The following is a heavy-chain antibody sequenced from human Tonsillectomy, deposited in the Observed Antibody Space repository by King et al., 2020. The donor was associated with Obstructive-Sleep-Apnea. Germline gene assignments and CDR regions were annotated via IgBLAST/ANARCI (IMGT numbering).Heavy chain of an antibody. J-gene: IGHJ5*02. CDR2: ISSSSSYI. CDR1: GFTFSNYS. CDR3: ARDEGWGWFDP. D-gene: IGHD1-26*01. V-gene: IGHV3-21*01. Sequence: VQLVESGGGLVKPGGSLRLSCAASGFTFSNYSMNWVRQAPGKGLEWVSSISSSSSYIYYADSVKGRFTISRDNAKNSLYLQMNSLRAEDTAVYYCARDEGWGWFDPWGQRTLVTVSS.